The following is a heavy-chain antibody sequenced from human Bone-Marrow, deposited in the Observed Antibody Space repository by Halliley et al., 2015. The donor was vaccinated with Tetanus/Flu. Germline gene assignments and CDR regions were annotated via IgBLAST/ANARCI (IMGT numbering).Heavy chain of an antibody. V-gene: IGHV3-48*03. CDR2: ISTVGSSI. J-gene: IGHJ5*01. Sequence: VQSGGSLRLSCAASGFAFDNYEMTWGRQAPGKGLEWVAYISTVGSSIYYGDSVQGRFTISRDNAENSVFLQMNTLRADDTAFYYCARVSRVAFNLPFDSWGQGTLVTVTS. CDR1: GFAFDNYE. CDR3: ARVSRVAFNLPFDS. D-gene: IGHD2-2*01.